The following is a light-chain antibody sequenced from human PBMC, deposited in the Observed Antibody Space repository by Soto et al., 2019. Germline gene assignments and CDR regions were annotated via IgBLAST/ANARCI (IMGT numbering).Light chain of an antibody. CDR2: GAS. CDR3: QQYNNWLRT. Sequence: EIVMTQSPATPSVSTGERATLSCRASQSISSNLAWYQQKPGQAPRLLIYGASTRATGIPASFSGSGSGTEFTLTISILQSEDFAVYYCQQYNNWLRTFCQGTKVDIK. J-gene: IGKJ1*01. V-gene: IGKV3-15*01. CDR1: QSISSN.